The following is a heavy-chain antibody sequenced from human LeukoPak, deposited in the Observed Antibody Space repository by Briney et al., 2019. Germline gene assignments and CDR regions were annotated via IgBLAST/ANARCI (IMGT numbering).Heavy chain of an antibody. J-gene: IGHJ3*02. CDR1: GFPFSSYG. CDR2: IWYNGGYK. CDR3: ARDVRGGRLLWFGDPRDAFDI. Sequence: GRSLRLSCAASGFPFSSYGMHWVRQAPGKGLEWVAVIWYNGGYKYYADSVRGRFTISRDNSENTLYLQVNSLRAEDTAVYYRARDVRGGRLLWFGDPRDAFDIWGQGTLVTVSS. D-gene: IGHD3-10*01. V-gene: IGHV3-33*01.